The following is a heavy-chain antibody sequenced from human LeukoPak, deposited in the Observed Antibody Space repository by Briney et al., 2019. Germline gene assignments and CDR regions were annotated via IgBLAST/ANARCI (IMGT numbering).Heavy chain of an antibody. V-gene: IGHV3-23*01. CDR1: GFTYSSYD. CDR3: AKAYRIVVVPAAPWFAFDI. CDR2: ISGNGDNT. Sequence: PGGSLRLSCAASGFTYSSYDMSWVRQAPGKGLEWVSVISGNGDNTHYAGSVKGRFTISRDNSKNTLYLQMNSLRAEDTAVYYCAKAYRIVVVPAAPWFAFDIWGEGTMVTVSS. D-gene: IGHD2-2*01. J-gene: IGHJ3*02.